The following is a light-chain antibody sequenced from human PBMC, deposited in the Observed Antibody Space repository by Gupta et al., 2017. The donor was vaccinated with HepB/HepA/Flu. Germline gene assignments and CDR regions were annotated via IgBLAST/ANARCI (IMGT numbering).Light chain of an antibody. J-gene: IGKJ2*01. V-gene: IGKV1-39*01. CDR2: AAS. CDR1: QSISSY. Sequence: DIQMTQSTSSLSASVGDRVTITCRASQSISSYLNWYQQKPGKAPKLLIYAASSLQSGVPSRFSGSGSGTDFTLTISSLQPEDFATYYCQQSYSTPPFLFGQGTKLEIK. CDR3: QQSYSTPPFL.